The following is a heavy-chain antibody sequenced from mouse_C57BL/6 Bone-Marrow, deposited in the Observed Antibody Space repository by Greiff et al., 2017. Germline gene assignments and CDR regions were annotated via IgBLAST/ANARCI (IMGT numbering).Heavy chain of an antibody. CDR2: IDPETGGT. CDR1: GYTFTDYE. Sequence: VQLQQSGAELVRPGASVTLSCKASGYTFTDYEMHWVKQTPVHGLEWIGAIDPETGGTAYNQKFKGKDILTADKSSSTAYMELRSLTSEDSAVYYCTRGDYFDYWGQGTTLTVSS. V-gene: IGHV1-15*01. CDR3: TRGDYFDY. J-gene: IGHJ2*01.